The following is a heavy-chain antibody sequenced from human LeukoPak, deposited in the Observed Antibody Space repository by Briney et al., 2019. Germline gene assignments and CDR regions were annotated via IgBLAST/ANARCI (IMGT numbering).Heavy chain of an antibody. D-gene: IGHD3-22*01. J-gene: IGHJ4*02. Sequence: PGGSLRLSCAASGFTFDDYAMHWVRHAPGKGLEWVSGINWNSGSVVYADSVKGRFTISRDNAKNSLYLQMNGLRAEDMALYYCAKAQLNYYYDTSGYFFDNRGQGTLVTVST. CDR2: INWNSGSV. CDR3: AKAQLNYYYDTSGYFFDN. CDR1: GFTFDDYA. V-gene: IGHV3-9*03.